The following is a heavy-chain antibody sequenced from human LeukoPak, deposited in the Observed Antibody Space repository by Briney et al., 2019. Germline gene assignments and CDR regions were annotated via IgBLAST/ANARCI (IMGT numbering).Heavy chain of an antibody. D-gene: IGHD2-8*01. CDR1: GGSISSSSYY. J-gene: IGHJ4*02. Sequence: SETLSLTCTVSGGSISSSSYYWGWIRQPPGKGLEWIGSIYYSGSTYYNPSLKSRVTISVDTSKNQFSLKLSSVTAADTAVYYCARTLMGLRSPSSDYWGQGTLVTVSS. V-gene: IGHV4-39*01. CDR2: IYYSGST. CDR3: ARTLMGLRSPSSDY.